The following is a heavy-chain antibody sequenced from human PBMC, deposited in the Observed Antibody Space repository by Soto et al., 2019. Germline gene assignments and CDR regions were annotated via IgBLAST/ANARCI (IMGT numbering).Heavy chain of an antibody. Sequence: QVQLVQSGAEVKKPGSSVKVSCNASGGTFSSYAISWVRQAPGQGLEWMGGIIPIFGTANYAQKFQGRVTITADESTSTAYMELSSLRSEDTAVYYCASRTTVTTPYWYFDLWGRGTLVTVSS. CDR1: GGTFSSYA. V-gene: IGHV1-69*01. D-gene: IGHD4-17*01. J-gene: IGHJ2*01. CDR3: ASRTTVTTPYWYFDL. CDR2: IIPIFGTA.